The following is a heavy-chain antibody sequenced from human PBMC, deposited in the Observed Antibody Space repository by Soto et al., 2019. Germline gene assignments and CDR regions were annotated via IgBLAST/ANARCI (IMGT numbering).Heavy chain of an antibody. CDR2: ISSSSSTI. Sequence: GGSLRLSCAAAGFTFSSYSMNWVRQAPGKGLEWVSYISSSSSTIYYADSVKGRFTISRGSAKNSLYLQMNSLRDEDTAVYYCARDMYYDSNGYSLDHWGQGTLVTVSS. CDR3: ARDMYYDSNGYSLDH. CDR1: GFTFSSYS. V-gene: IGHV3-48*02. D-gene: IGHD3-22*01. J-gene: IGHJ4*02.